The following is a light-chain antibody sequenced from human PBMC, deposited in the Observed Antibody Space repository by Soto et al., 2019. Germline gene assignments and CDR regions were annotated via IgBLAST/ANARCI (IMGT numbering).Light chain of an antibody. J-gene: IGKJ4*01. CDR3: QQYGSSPLT. CDR1: QSVRSNY. Sequence: EIVLTQSPDTLSLSPEERATLSCRASQSVRSNYLAWYQQKPGQAPRFLIYDASSRATGIPDRFSGSGSGTDFTLTISRLEPEDFAVYYCQQYGSSPLTFGGGTKVEIK. V-gene: IGKV3-20*01. CDR2: DAS.